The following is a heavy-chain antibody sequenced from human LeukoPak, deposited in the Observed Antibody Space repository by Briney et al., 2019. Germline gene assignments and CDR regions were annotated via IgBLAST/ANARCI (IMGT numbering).Heavy chain of an antibody. J-gene: IGHJ4*02. CDR2: INPDTDFA. CDR1: GYGFTDDF. V-gene: IGHV1-2*02. CDR3: APTSEAYTSYCAV. Sequence: ASVKVSCKTFGYGFTDDFIHWVRQAPGQGLEWMGWINPDTDFANYAPKFRGRVIMTRDTTISTAYMEVRRLTFDDAAIYYCAPTSEAYTSYCAVWGQGTLVTVSP. D-gene: IGHD3-16*01.